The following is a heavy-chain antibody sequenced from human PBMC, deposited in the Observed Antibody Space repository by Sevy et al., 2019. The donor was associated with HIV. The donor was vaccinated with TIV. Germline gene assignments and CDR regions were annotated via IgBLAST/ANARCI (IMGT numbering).Heavy chain of an antibody. J-gene: IGHJ6*02. Sequence: GGSLRLSCAASGFTFSSYAMSWVRQAPGKGLEWVSAISGSGGSTYYADSVKGRFTISRDNSKNTLYLQMNSLRAEDTAVYYCAKDLHITGTTYFYYYGMDVWGQGTTVTVSS. D-gene: IGHD1-7*01. CDR1: GFTFSSYA. CDR2: ISGSGGST. CDR3: AKDLHITGTTYFYYYGMDV. V-gene: IGHV3-23*01.